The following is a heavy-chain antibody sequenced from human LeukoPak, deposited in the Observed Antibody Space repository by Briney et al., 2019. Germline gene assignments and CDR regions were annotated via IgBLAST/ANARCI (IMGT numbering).Heavy chain of an antibody. CDR3: AKEELKYFDY. Sequence: GGSLRLSCVASGFTFSSYAMSWVRQAPGKGLEWVSTITDSGSSTYYADSVKGRFTISRDNSKNTLYLQMNSLRAEDTAVYYCAKEELKYFDYWGQGTLVTVSS. CDR2: ITDSGSST. CDR1: GFTFSSYA. D-gene: IGHD1-7*01. J-gene: IGHJ4*02. V-gene: IGHV3-23*01.